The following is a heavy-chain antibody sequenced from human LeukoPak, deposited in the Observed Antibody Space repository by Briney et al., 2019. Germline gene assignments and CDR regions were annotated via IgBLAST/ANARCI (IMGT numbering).Heavy chain of an antibody. V-gene: IGHV3-66*01. J-gene: IGHJ3*02. Sequence: GGSLRLSCAASGFTFSSYSMNWVRQAPGKGLEWVSVIYSCGSTYYADSVKGRFTISRDNSKNTLYLQMNSLRAEDAAVYYCARVKEASAFDIWGQGTMVTVSS. D-gene: IGHD5-12*01. CDR3: ARVKEASAFDI. CDR2: IYSCGST. CDR1: GFTFSSYS.